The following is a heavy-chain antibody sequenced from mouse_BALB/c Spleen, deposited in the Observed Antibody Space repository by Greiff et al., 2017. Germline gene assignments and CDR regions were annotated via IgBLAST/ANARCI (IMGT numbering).Heavy chain of an antibody. CDR3: TRGRTWFAY. V-gene: IGHV1-15*01. Sequence: QVQLKQSGAELVRPGASVTLSCKASGYTFTDYEMHWVKQTPVHGLEWIGAIDPETGGTAYNQKFKGKATLTADKSSSTAYMELRSLTSEDSAVYYCTRGRTWFAYWGQGTLVTVSA. CDR2: IDPETGGT. CDR1: GYTFTDYE. J-gene: IGHJ3*01.